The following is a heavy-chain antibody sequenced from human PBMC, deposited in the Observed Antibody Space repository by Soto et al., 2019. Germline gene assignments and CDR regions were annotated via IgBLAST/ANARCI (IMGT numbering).Heavy chain of an antibody. V-gene: IGHV3-30*18. CDR1: GFTFSSYG. Sequence: PGGSLRLSCAASGFTFSSYGMHWVRQAPGKGLEWVAVISYDGSNKYYADSVKGRFTISRDNSKNTLYLQMNSLRAEDTAVYYCAKDIPPYVDYSNYSSSHYYYYGMDVWGQGTTVTVSS. D-gene: IGHD4-4*01. CDR3: AKDIPPYVDYSNYSSSHYYYYGMDV. J-gene: IGHJ6*02. CDR2: ISYDGSNK.